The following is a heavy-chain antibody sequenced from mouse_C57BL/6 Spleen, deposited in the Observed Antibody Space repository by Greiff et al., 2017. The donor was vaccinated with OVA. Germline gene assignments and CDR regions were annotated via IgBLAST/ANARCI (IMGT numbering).Heavy chain of an antibody. CDR1: GYSITSGYY. J-gene: IGHJ4*01. Sequence: EVQLVESGPGLVKPSQSLSLTCSVTGYSITSGYYWNWIRQFPGNKLEWMGYISYDGSNNYNPSLKNRISITRDTSKNQFFLKLNSVTTEDTATYYCARKLGWGDYWGQGTSVTVSS. CDR2: ISYDGSN. V-gene: IGHV3-6*01. CDR3: ARKLGWGDY. D-gene: IGHD4-1*01.